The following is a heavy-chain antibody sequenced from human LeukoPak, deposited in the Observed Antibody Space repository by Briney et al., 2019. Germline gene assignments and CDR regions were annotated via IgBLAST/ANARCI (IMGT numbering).Heavy chain of an antibody. V-gene: IGHV4-59*01. CDR3: ARERRSGYPE. D-gene: IGHD3-22*01. J-gene: IGHJ4*02. CDR2: IYYSGST. Sequence: KPSETLSLTCTVFGGSISSYYWSWIRQPPGKGLEWIGYIYYSGSTNYNPSLKSRVTISVDTSKNQFSLKLSSVTAADTAVYYCARERRSGYPEWGQGTLVTVSS. CDR1: GGSISSYY.